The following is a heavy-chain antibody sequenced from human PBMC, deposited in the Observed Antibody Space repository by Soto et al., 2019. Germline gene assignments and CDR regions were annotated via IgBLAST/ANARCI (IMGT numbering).Heavy chain of an antibody. J-gene: IGHJ5*02. Sequence: PGGSLRLSCAASGFTFSSYSMNWVRQAPGKGLVWVSRINGDGTSASYADSVKGRFTTSRDNAKNTLYLQMNSLRAEDMGLYYCARGGSTFEDPRGQGTLVTVSS. CDR2: INGDGTSA. D-gene: IGHD5-12*01. CDR1: GFTFSSYS. CDR3: ARGGSTFEDP. V-gene: IGHV3-74*01.